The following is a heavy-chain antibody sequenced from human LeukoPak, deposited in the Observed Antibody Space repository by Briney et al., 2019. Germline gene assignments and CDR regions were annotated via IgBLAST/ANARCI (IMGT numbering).Heavy chain of an antibody. CDR3: ARGSSPNYGFWSGYYGFDC. CDR2: INHSGST. D-gene: IGHD3-3*01. Sequence: PSETLSLTCAVYGGSFSGYYWSWIRQPPGKGLEWIGEINHSGSTNYNPSLKSRVTISVDTSKNQFSLKLSSVTAADTAVYFCARGSSPNYGFWSGYYGFDCWGQGTLVTVSS. V-gene: IGHV4-34*01. CDR1: GGSFSGYY. J-gene: IGHJ4*02.